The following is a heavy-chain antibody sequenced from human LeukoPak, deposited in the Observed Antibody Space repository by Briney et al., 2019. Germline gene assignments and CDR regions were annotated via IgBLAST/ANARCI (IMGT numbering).Heavy chain of an antibody. D-gene: IGHD3-16*01. CDR1: GGSISSYY. V-gene: IGHV4-59*01. CDR2: IYYSGST. CDR3: ARVSQSGYALDY. Sequence: PSEALSLTCTVSGGSISSYYWSWIRQPPGKGLEWIGYIYYSGSTNYNPSLKSRVTISVDTSKNQFSLRLSSVTAADMAVYYCARVSQSGYALDYWGQGTLVTVSS. J-gene: IGHJ4*02.